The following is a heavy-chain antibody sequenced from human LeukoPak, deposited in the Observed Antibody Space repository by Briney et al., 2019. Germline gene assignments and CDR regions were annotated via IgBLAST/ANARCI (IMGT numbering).Heavy chain of an antibody. J-gene: IGHJ6*02. V-gene: IGHV3-30*04. Sequence: GRSLRLSCAASGFTFRSYGILGVREAREKGGEGGADISYEERNNYYGASVKVRFTISRDNSKNTLYLQMNSLRPEDTAVYYCARERSRYDFWSAGYYSGLDVWGQGTKVIVSS. CDR2: ISYEERNN. CDR3: ARERSRYDFWSAGYYSGLDV. D-gene: IGHD3-3*01. CDR1: GFTFRSYG.